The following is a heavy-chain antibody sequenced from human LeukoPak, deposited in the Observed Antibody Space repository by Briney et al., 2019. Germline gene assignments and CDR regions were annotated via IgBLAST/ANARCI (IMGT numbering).Heavy chain of an antibody. CDR1: GFTFSSYS. D-gene: IGHD6-6*01. CDR3: AKDGGGSSSRTDY. V-gene: IGHV3-21*01. J-gene: IGHJ4*02. CDR2: ISSSSSYI. Sequence: GSLRFSCAASGFTFSSYSMNWVRQAPGKGLEWVSSISSSSSYIYYADSVKGRFTISRDNAKNSLYLQMNSLRAEDTAVYYCAKDGGGSSSRTDYWGQGTLVTVSS.